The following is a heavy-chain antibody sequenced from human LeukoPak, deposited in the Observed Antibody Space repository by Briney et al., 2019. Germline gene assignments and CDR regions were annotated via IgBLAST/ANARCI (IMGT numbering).Heavy chain of an antibody. D-gene: IGHD6-13*01. CDR2: INPSGGST. V-gene: IGHV1-46*01. Sequence: ASVKVSCKAPGYTFTSYYMHWVRQAPGQGLEWMGIINPSGGSTSYAQKFQGRVTMTRDTSTSTVYMELSSLRSEDTAVYYCARSGIAAAGTRPDDFDYWGQGTLVTVSS. J-gene: IGHJ4*02. CDR1: GYTFTSYY. CDR3: ARSGIAAAGTRPDDFDY.